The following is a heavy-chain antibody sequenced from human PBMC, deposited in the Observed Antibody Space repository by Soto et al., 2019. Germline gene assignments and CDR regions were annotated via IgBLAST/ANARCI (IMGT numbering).Heavy chain of an antibody. CDR2: MNGDGSST. D-gene: IGHD6-19*01. CDR1: GFTFSTYW. Sequence: GGSLRLSCAASGFTFSTYWMHWVRQAPGKGLVWVSRMNGDGSSTSYADSVKGRFTISSDNAKNMLYLQMNSLSAEDTAVYYCARGPSGWYGYDYWGQGALVTVSS. J-gene: IGHJ4*02. V-gene: IGHV3-74*01. CDR3: ARGPSGWYGYDY.